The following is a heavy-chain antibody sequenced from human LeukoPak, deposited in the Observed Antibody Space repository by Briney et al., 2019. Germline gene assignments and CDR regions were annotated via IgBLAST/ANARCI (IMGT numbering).Heavy chain of an antibody. V-gene: IGHV1-2*02. CDR1: GYTFTGYY. Sequence: ASVTVSCKASGYTFTGYYMHWMRRAPGQGLEWMGWINPNSGGTNSAQKFQGRVTMTRDTSISTAHMELSRLRSDDTAVYYCARGGYYDSSAYRVLDYWGQGTLVTVSS. J-gene: IGHJ4*02. CDR3: ARGGYYDSSAYRVLDY. D-gene: IGHD3-22*01. CDR2: INPNSGGT.